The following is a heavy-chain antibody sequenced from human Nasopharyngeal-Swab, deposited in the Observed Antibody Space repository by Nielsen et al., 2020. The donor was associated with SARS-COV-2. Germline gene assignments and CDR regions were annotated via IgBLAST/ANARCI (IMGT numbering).Heavy chain of an antibody. D-gene: IGHD5-24*01. J-gene: IGHJ4*02. Sequence: ASVKVSCKASGYTFTSYDINWVRQATGQGLEWMGWISAYNGNTNYAQKLQGRVTMTTDTSTSKAYLELRSLRSDDTAVYYCARDSQMASIDYWGQGTLVTVSS. CDR2: ISAYNGNT. CDR1: GYTFTSYD. CDR3: ARDSQMASIDY. V-gene: IGHV1-18*01.